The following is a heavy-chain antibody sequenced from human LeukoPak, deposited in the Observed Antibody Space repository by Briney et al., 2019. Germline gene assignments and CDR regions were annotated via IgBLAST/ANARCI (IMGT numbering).Heavy chain of an antibody. CDR2: IYHSGST. V-gene: IGHV4-38-2*01. J-gene: IGHJ4*02. CDR1: GYSISSGYY. Sequence: PSETLSLTCAVSGYSISSGYYWGWIRPPPGKGLEWIGIIYHSGSTYYNPSLKSRVTISVDTSKNQFSLNLSSVTAADTAVYYCARDGGATGTFDYWGQGALVTVSS. CDR3: ARDGGATGTFDY. D-gene: IGHD1-26*01.